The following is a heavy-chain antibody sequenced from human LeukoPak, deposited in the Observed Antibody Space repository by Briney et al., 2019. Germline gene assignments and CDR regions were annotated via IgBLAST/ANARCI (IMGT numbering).Heavy chain of an antibody. V-gene: IGHV1-2*02. CDR2: INPNSDGT. CDR3: ARLSGTMVTWDHSDY. Sequence: ASVKVSCKASGYTFTGYYMHWVRQAPGQGLEWMGWINPNSDGTNYAQNFQGRVTMTRDTSISTAYMELSRLRSDDTAVYYCARLSGTMVTWDHSDYWGQGTLVTVSS. D-gene: IGHD5-18*01. CDR1: GYTFTGYY. J-gene: IGHJ4*02.